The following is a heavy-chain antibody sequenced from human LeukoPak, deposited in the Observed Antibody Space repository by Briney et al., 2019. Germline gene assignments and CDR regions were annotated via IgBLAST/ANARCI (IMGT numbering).Heavy chain of an antibody. Sequence: PGGSLRLSCAASGFTFSSYGMHWVRQAPGKGLEWVAVIWYDGSNKYYADSVKGRFTISRDNSKNTLYLQMNSLRAEDTAVYYCARDSWIQVWTQIDYWGQGTLVTVSS. CDR1: GFTFSSYG. J-gene: IGHJ4*02. D-gene: IGHD5-18*01. CDR2: IWYDGSNK. V-gene: IGHV3-33*01. CDR3: ARDSWIQVWTQIDY.